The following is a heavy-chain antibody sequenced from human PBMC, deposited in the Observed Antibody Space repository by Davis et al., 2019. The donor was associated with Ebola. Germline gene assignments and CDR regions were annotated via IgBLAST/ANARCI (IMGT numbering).Heavy chain of an antibody. CDR3: ARDMDFGNDAFDI. CDR2: INHSGST. D-gene: IGHD3-10*01. CDR1: GGSFSGYY. V-gene: IGHV4-34*01. Sequence: MPSETLSLTCAVYGGSFSGYYWSWIRQPPGKGLEWIGEINHSGSTNYNPSLKSRVTISVDKSKNQFSLKLSSVTAADTAVYYCARDMDFGNDAFDIWGQGTMVTVSS. J-gene: IGHJ3*02.